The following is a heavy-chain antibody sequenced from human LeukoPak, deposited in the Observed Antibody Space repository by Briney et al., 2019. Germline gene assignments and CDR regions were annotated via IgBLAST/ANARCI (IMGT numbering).Heavy chain of an antibody. CDR1: GYTFTGYY. CDR2: INPNSGGT. Sequence: GASVKVSCKASGYTFTGYYMHWVRQAPGQGLEWMGWINPNSGGTTYAQKFQGRVTMTRDTSTSTVYMELSSLRSEDTAVYYCARGYGGNSEPDYWGQGTLVTVSS. CDR3: ARGYGGNSEPDY. V-gene: IGHV1-2*02. D-gene: IGHD4-23*01. J-gene: IGHJ4*02.